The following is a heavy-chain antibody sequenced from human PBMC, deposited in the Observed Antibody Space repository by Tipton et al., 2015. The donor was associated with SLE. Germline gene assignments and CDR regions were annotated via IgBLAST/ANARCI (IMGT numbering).Heavy chain of an antibody. CDR2: IYYSGST. CDR3: ASRGRWELPTDY. V-gene: IGHV4-39*07. CDR1: GGSISSGHYY. Sequence: TLSLTCTVSGGSISSGHYYWGWIRQPPGKGLEWIGNIYYSGSTYYNPSLKSRVTISVDTSKTQFSLRLSSVTAADTAVYYCASRGRWELPTDYWGQGTLVTVSS. J-gene: IGHJ4*02. D-gene: IGHD4-23*01.